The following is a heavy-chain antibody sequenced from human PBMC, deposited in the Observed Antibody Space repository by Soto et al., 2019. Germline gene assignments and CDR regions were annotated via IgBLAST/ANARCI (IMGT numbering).Heavy chain of an antibody. CDR1: VFTFSSYS. V-gene: IGHV3-21*01. CDR3: ARDFGYWPYYDFWSGSGSGYYGMDV. Sequence: GTLRLSCAASVFTFSSYSMNWVRQAPGKGLEWVSSISSSSIYIYYADSVKGRFTISRDNAKNSLYLQMNSLRAEDTAVYYCARDFGYWPYYDFWSGSGSGYYGMDVWGQGTTVTVS. J-gene: IGHJ6*02. D-gene: IGHD3-3*01. CDR2: ISSSSIYI.